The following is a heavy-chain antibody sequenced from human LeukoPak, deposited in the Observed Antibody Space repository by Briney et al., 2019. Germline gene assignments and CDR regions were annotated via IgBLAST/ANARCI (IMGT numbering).Heavy chain of an antibody. CDR3: ARHKGSSTWYPFDY. V-gene: IGHV4-59*08. J-gene: IGHJ4*02. CDR1: GGSISSYY. Sequence: SETLSLTCIVSGGSISSYYWSWIRQPPGKGLEWIGYMSKSGSTNYNPSLQSRVTILVDTSKNQFSLKLSSATAADTAVYYCARHKGSSTWYPFDYWGQGTRVTVSS. D-gene: IGHD6-13*01. CDR2: MSKSGST.